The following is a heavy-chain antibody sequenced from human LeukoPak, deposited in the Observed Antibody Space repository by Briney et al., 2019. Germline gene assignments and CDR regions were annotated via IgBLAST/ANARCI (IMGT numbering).Heavy chain of an antibody. CDR2: IYHSGST. V-gene: IGHV4-38-2*01. J-gene: IGHJ4*02. CDR1: GYSTSSGYY. Sequence: SETLSLTCAVSGYSTSSGYYWGWIRQPPGKGLEWIGSIYHSGSTYYNPSLKSRVTISVDTSKNQFSLKLSSVTAADTAVYYCARGGYYYDSSGYCSFDYWGQGTLVTVSS. CDR3: ARGGYYYDSSGYCSFDY. D-gene: IGHD3-22*01.